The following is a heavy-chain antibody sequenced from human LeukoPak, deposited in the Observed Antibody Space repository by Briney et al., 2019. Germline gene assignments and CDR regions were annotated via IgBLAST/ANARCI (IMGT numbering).Heavy chain of an antibody. Sequence: PSETLSLTCSVSAGSISADYWSWIRQPPGKGLEWIGYIYYSGSTNYNPSLKSRVTISVDTSKNQFSLKLSSVTAADTAIYYCARDYSGSYLDSCGQGTLVTVSS. J-gene: IGHJ4*02. CDR3: ARDYSGSYLDS. V-gene: IGHV4-59*01. D-gene: IGHD1-26*01. CDR2: IYYSGST. CDR1: AGSISADY.